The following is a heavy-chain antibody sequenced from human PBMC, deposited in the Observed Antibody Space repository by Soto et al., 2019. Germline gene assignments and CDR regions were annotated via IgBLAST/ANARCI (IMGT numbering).Heavy chain of an antibody. Sequence: SETLSLTCTVSGGSISSSSYYWGWIRQPPGKGLEWIGSIYYSGSTYYNPSLKSRVTISVDTSKNQFSLKLSSVTAADTAVYYCARHSFYYDSSGYYYDAFDIWGQGTMVTVSS. CDR2: IYYSGST. CDR1: GGSISSSSYY. J-gene: IGHJ3*02. CDR3: ARHSFYYDSSGYYYDAFDI. V-gene: IGHV4-39*01. D-gene: IGHD3-22*01.